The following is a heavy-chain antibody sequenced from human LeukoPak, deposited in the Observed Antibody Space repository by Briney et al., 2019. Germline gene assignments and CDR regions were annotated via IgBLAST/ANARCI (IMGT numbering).Heavy chain of an antibody. CDR2: VYYFGST. CDR1: GGSIGTYY. J-gene: IGHJ4*02. V-gene: IGHV4-59*01. Sequence: ASETLPLTCTVSGGSIGTYYWSWIRQPPGKGLEWIGYVYYFGSTNYNPSLKSRVTMSVDTSKNQFSLKLSSVTAADTAIYYCARDTAMAFDYWGQGTLVTVSS. D-gene: IGHD5-18*01. CDR3: ARDTAMAFDY.